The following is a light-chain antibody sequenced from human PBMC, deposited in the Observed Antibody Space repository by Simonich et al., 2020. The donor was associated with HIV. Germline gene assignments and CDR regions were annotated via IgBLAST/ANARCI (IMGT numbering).Light chain of an antibody. CDR3: MQALQTPWT. J-gene: IGKJ1*01. Sequence: DIVMTQSPLSLPVTPGEPASISCRSSQCLLPLNAYNYLDWYLQKPGQSPQLLIYWGASRASGVPDRFSGSGSGTDFTLKITRVEAEDVGVYYCMQALQTPWTFGQGTKVEIK. V-gene: IGKV2-28*01. CDR1: QCLLPLNAYNY. CDR2: WGA.